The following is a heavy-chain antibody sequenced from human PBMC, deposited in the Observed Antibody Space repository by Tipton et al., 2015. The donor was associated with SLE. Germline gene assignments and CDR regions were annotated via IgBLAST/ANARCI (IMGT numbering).Heavy chain of an antibody. J-gene: IGHJ5*02. CDR1: GYSITSGYY. CDR2: MYHSGNT. V-gene: IGHV4-38-2*01. CDR3: ARLEDPFGIFGVPKGWFDP. Sequence: TLSLTCVVSGYSITSGYYWGWIRQPPGKGLEWIGSMYHSGNTYHNPSLKSRVTVSVDTPRNQFSLKLSSVTAADTAVYYCARLEDPFGIFGVPKGWFDPWGQGTLVTVSS. D-gene: IGHD3-3*01.